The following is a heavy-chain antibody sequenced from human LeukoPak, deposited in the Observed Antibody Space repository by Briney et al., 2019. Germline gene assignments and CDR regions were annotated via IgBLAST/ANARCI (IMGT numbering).Heavy chain of an antibody. CDR2: IYYSGST. Sequence: SETLSLTCTVSGGSISSYYWSWIRQPPGKGLEWIGYIYYSGSTNYNPSLKSRVTISVDTSKNQFSLKLSSVSAADTAVYYCARDGVQSSSRSHFDYWGQGTLVTVSS. CDR1: GGSISSYY. V-gene: IGHV4-59*01. CDR3: ARDGVQSSSRSHFDY. D-gene: IGHD6-13*01. J-gene: IGHJ4*02.